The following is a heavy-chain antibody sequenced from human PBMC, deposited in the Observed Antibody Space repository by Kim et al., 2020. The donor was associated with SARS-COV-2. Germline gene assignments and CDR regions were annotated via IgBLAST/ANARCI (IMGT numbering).Heavy chain of an antibody. V-gene: IGHV3-48*03. CDR1: GFTFSSYE. D-gene: IGHD6-19*01. J-gene: IGHJ6*02. Sequence: GWSLRLSCAASGFTFSSYEMNWVRQAPGKGLEWVSYISSSGSTIYYADSVKGRFTISRDNAKNSLYLQMNSLRAEDTAVYYCAREASSGWYYHYYYGMDVWGQGTTVTVSS. CDR2: ISSSGSTI. CDR3: AREASSGWYYHYYYGMDV.